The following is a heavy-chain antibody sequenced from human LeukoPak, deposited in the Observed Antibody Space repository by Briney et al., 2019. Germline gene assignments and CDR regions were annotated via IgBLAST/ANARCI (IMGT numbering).Heavy chain of an antibody. Sequence: GGSLRLSCAASGFTFSSYSMNWVRQAPGKGLEWVSGISWNSGSIGYADSVKGRFTISRDNAKNSLYLQMNSLRAEDTALYYCAKVSGYDYRDDAFDIWGQGTMVTVSS. CDR2: ISWNSGSI. J-gene: IGHJ3*02. CDR3: AKVSGYDYRDDAFDI. CDR1: GFTFSSYS. V-gene: IGHV3-9*01. D-gene: IGHD5-12*01.